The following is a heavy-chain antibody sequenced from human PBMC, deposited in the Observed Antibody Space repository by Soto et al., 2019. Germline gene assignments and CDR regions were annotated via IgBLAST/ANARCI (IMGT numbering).Heavy chain of an antibody. CDR2: IYYSGST. D-gene: IGHD3-16*02. Sequence: SETLSLTCTVSGGSISSSSYYWGWIRQPPGKGLEWIGSIYYSGSTYYNPSLKSRVTISVDTSKNQFSLKLSSVTAADTAVYYCASLTFGGVIVIGGMDVWGQGTTVT. CDR3: ASLTFGGVIVIGGMDV. CDR1: GGSISSSSYY. J-gene: IGHJ6*02. V-gene: IGHV4-39*01.